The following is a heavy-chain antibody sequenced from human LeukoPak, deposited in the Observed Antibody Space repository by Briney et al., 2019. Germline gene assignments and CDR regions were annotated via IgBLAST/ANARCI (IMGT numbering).Heavy chain of an antibody. CDR2: IWYDGSNK. CDR1: GFTFSSYG. Sequence: GGSLRLSCAASGFTFSSYGMHWVRQAPGKGLEWVAVIWYDGSNKYYADSVKGRFTISRDYSKNTLYLQMNNLRAEDTAVYYCAKITSGWYRGNALDIWGQGTVVTVSS. J-gene: IGHJ3*02. CDR3: AKITSGWYRGNALDI. V-gene: IGHV3-33*06. D-gene: IGHD6-19*01.